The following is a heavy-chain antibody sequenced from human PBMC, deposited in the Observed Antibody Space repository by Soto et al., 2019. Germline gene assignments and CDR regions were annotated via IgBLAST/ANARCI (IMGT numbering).Heavy chain of an antibody. CDR3: ARTFRFEN. V-gene: IGHV4-34*01. CDR2: INHSGST. Sequence: QVLLQQWGAGLLKPSETLSITCAVYGGSFSDYYWSWIRQPPGKGLEWIGEINHSGSTNYNPSLKSRVTISVDTSKNQFSLKLSTVTAADTAVYYCARTFRFENWGQLTLVTVSS. J-gene: IGHJ4*02. D-gene: IGHD3-16*01. CDR1: GGSFSDYY.